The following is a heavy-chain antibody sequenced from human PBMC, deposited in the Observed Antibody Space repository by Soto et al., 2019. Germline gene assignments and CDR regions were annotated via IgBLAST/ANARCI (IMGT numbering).Heavy chain of an antibody. D-gene: IGHD2-2*01. CDR3: ARSTLGYCISTSCSWFDP. CDR1: GGTFSSYA. V-gene: IGHV1-69*12. Sequence: QVQLVQSGAEVKKPGSSVKVSCKASGGTFSSYAISWVRQAPGQGLEWMGGIIPIFGTANYAQKFQGRVTITADESTSTAYMELSSLRSEDTAVYYCARSTLGYCISTSCSWFDPWGQGTLVTVSS. CDR2: IIPIFGTA. J-gene: IGHJ5*02.